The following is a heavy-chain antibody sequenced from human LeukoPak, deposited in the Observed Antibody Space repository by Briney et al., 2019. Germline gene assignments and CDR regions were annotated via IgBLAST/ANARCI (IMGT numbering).Heavy chain of an antibody. Sequence: SETLSLTCTVSGGSVSSGSYFWSWIRQPPGKGLEWIGNIYHSGNTNYDPSLKGRVTTSVDTSKNQFSLKLSSVTAADTAVYYCARYEWELPSNWFDPWGQGTLVTVSS. CDR1: GGSVSSGSYF. CDR2: IYHSGNT. D-gene: IGHD1-26*01. J-gene: IGHJ5*02. CDR3: ARYEWELPSNWFDP. V-gene: IGHV4-61*01.